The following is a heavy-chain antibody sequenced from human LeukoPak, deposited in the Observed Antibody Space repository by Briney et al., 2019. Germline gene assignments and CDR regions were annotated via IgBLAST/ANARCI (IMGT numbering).Heavy chain of an antibody. CDR2: IYYSGST. D-gene: IGHD6-19*01. CDR3: ASLSVAVAGYYFDY. J-gene: IGHJ4*02. Sequence: PSETLSLTCTVSGGSISSYYWSWIRHPPGKGLEWIGYIYYSGSTNYNPSLKSRVTISVDTSKNQFSLKLSSVTAADTAVYYCASLSVAVAGYYFDYWGQGTLVTVSS. CDR1: GGSISSYY. V-gene: IGHV4-59*01.